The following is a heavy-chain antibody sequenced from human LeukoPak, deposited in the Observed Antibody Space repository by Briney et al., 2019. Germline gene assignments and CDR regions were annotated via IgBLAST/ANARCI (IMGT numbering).Heavy chain of an antibody. V-gene: IGHV4-38-2*01. CDR2: IYYSGST. D-gene: IGHD3-9*01. CDR3: ARGVQRPTISFDY. J-gene: IGHJ4*02. Sequence: GSLRLSCAASGFTFSSYGMHWVRQAPGKGLEWIGSIYYSGSTNYNPSLKSRVTISVDTSKNQFSLKLSSVTAADTAVYYCARGVQRPTISFDYWGQGTLVTVSS. CDR1: GFTFSSYG.